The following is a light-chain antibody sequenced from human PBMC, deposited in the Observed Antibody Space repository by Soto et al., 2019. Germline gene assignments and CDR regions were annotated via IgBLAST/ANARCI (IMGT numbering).Light chain of an antibody. CDR2: DAS. CDR1: QSVTSS. Sequence: EIVLTQSPGTLSLSPGERATLSCRASQSVTSSLVWYQQKPGQAPRLLIYDASDRATGIPAMVSGSGSGTDCTRTISSLEPEDSAVYYCQHRSTWPRTFGGGTKVEI. V-gene: IGKV3-11*01. CDR3: QHRSTWPRT. J-gene: IGKJ4*01.